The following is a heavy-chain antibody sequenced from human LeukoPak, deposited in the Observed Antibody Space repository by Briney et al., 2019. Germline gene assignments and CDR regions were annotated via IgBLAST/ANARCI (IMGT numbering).Heavy chain of an antibody. Sequence: ASVKVSCKASGYTFTSYGISWVRQAPGQGLEWMGWISAYNGSTNYAQKLQGRVTMTTDTSTSTAYVELRSLRSDDTAVYYCARDFDDFWSGYPLGSLWDVWGKGTTVTVSS. V-gene: IGHV1-18*01. CDR3: ARDFDDFWSGYPLGSLWDV. J-gene: IGHJ6*04. CDR1: GYTFTSYG. D-gene: IGHD3-3*01. CDR2: ISAYNGST.